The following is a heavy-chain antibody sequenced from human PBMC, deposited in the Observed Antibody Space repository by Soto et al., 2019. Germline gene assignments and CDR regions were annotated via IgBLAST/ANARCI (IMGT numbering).Heavy chain of an antibody. CDR3: ARDLGYCSGGSCYSGGYYYYYYYGMDV. V-gene: IGHV1-69*01. Sequence: QVQLVQSGAEVRKPGSSVKVSCKASGGTFSRHAISWVRQAPGQGLEWMGGIIPIFGTANHAQKFQGRVTIIADESTSTAYMELSSLRSEDTAVYYCARDLGYCSGGSCYSGGYYYYYYYGMDVWGQGTTVTVSS. J-gene: IGHJ6*02. CDR1: GGTFSRHA. D-gene: IGHD2-15*01. CDR2: IIPIFGTA.